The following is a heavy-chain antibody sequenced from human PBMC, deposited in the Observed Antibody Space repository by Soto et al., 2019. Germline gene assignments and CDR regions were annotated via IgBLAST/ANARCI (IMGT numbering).Heavy chain of an antibody. CDR2: ITPLYGTA. D-gene: IGHD6-6*01. CDR3: ARRGSASGADYSYGMEV. V-gene: IGHV1-69*06. Sequence: QVQLVQSGAEVKKPGSSVKVSCKASGGTFTMNAVNWVRQGPGQGLEWMGGITPLYGTANCAQSFQGRVTITADRSTSTVYMELSGLRAEDTAVYYCARRGSASGADYSYGMEVWGQGTTVTVSS. CDR1: GGTFTMNA. J-gene: IGHJ6*02.